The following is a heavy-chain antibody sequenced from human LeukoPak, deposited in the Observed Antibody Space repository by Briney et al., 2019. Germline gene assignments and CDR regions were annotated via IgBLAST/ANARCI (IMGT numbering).Heavy chain of an antibody. V-gene: IGHV3-21*01. Sequence: GGSPRLSCAASGFTFSSYSMNWVRQAPGKGLEWVSSISSSSSYIYYADSVKGRFTISRDNAKNSLYLQMNSLRAEDTAVYYCARDQKSAEQLEHFDYWGQGTLVTVSS. CDR2: ISSSSSYI. CDR1: GFTFSSYS. J-gene: IGHJ4*02. CDR3: ARDQKSAEQLEHFDY. D-gene: IGHD6-13*01.